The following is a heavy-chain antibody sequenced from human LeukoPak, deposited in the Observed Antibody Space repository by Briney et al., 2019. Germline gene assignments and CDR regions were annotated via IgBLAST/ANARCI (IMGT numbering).Heavy chain of an antibody. CDR3: ARGLRRQFDY. Sequence: PGGSLRLSCAASGFTFSSYDMNWVRQAPGKGPEWVSYISSSGSAIYYTDSVKGRFTISRDSAQNSMYLQMNSLSAEDTAIYYCARGLRRQFDYWGQGTLVTVSS. CDR1: GFTFSSYD. CDR2: ISSSGSAI. V-gene: IGHV3-48*03. D-gene: IGHD2-8*01. J-gene: IGHJ4*02.